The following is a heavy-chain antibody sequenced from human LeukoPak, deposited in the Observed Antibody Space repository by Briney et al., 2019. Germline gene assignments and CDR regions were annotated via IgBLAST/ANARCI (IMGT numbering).Heavy chain of an antibody. D-gene: IGHD3-10*01. V-gene: IGHV4-59*08. J-gene: IGHJ5*02. Sequence: SETLSLTCTVSGGSISSYYWSWIRQPPGKGLELIGYIYYSGSTNYNPSLKSRVTISVDTSKNQFSLKLSSVTAADTAMFYCARGLGPGNWFDPWGQGTLVTVSS. CDR3: ARGLGPGNWFDP. CDR1: GGSISSYY. CDR2: IYYSGST.